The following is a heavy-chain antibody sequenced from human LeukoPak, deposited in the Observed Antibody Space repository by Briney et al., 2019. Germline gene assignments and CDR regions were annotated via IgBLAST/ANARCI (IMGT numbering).Heavy chain of an antibody. J-gene: IGHJ3*02. Sequence: GESLKISCKGSGYSFTSSWIGWVRQMPGKGLEWMGIIYPDDSDTRYSPSFQGQVTISADKSISTAYLQWSSLKASDTAMYYCARQFGRGIAAAGTKVDAFDIWGQGTMVTVSS. V-gene: IGHV5-51*01. CDR3: ARQFGRGIAAAGTKVDAFDI. CDR1: GYSFTSSW. CDR2: IYPDDSDT. D-gene: IGHD6-13*01.